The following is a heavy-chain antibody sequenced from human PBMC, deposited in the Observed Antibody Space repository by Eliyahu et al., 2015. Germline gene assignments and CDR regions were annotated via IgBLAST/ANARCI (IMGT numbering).Heavy chain of an antibody. J-gene: IGHJ5*02. D-gene: IGHD2-2*01. CDR2: INAGNGNT. V-gene: IGHV1-3*01. Sequence: QLVQSGAEVKKPGASVKVSCKASGYTFTSYAMHWVXQAPGQRXEWMGWINAGNGNTKYSQKFQGRVTITRDTSASTAYMELSSLRSEDTAVYYCARGRDCSSTSCYRGSWFDPWGQGTLVTVSS. CDR1: GYTFTSYA. CDR3: ARGRDCSSTSCYRGSWFDP.